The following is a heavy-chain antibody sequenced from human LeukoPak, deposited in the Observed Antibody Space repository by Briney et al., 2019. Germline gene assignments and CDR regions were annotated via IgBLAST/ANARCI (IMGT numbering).Heavy chain of an antibody. V-gene: IGHV1-24*01. CDR2: FDPEDGVT. D-gene: IGHD3-10*01. Sequence: ASVKVSCKASQYTFTSYDINWVRQAPGKGLEWMGGFDPEDGVTIYAQKFQGRVTMTEDTSTDTAYMELSSLRSEDTAVYYCATYTEDYYGSGGNFDIWGQGTMVTVSS. CDR1: QYTFTSYD. J-gene: IGHJ3*02. CDR3: ATYTEDYYGSGGNFDI.